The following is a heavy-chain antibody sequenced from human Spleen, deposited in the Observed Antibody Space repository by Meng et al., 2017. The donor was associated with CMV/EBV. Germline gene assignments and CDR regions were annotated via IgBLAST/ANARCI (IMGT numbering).Heavy chain of an antibody. J-gene: IGHJ4*02. Sequence: EVWRGESGGGLVQPGGALRLSCAASGFTVSSNYMSWVRQAPGKGLEWVSVIYSGGSTYYADSVKGRFTISRDNSKNTLYLQMNSLRAEDTAVYYCARSFSSSWSSALDYWGQGTLVTVSS. CDR3: ARSFSSSWSSALDY. V-gene: IGHV3-66*01. CDR2: IYSGGST. CDR1: GFTVSSNY. D-gene: IGHD6-13*01.